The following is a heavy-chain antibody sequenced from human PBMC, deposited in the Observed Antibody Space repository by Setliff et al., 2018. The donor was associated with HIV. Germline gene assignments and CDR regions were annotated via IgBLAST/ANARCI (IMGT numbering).Heavy chain of an antibody. CDR2: IDPSDSYT. J-gene: IGHJ3*02. CDR3: ARPRLLDYDSSGYYLDAFDI. CDR1: GYSFTSYW. Sequence: PGESLKISCKGSGYSFTSYWISWVRQMPGKGLEWMGRIDPSDSYTNYSPSFQGHVTISADKSISTAYLQWSSLKASDTAMCYCARPRLLDYDSSGYYLDAFDIWGQGTMVTVSS. V-gene: IGHV5-10-1*01. D-gene: IGHD3-22*01.